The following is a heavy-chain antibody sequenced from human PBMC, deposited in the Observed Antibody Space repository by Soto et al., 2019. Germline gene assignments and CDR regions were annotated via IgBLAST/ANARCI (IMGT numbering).Heavy chain of an antibody. D-gene: IGHD5-12*01. CDR3: ARGMARDLNIVYYFDY. V-gene: IGHV3-33*01. J-gene: IGHJ4*02. CDR2: IWYDGSNK. CDR1: GFTFSSYG. Sequence: GGSLRLSCAASGFTFSSYGMHWVHQAPGKGLEWVAVIWYDGSNKYYADSVKGRFTISRDNSKNTLYLQMNSLRAEDTAVYYCARGMARDLNIVYYFDYWGQGTLVTVSS.